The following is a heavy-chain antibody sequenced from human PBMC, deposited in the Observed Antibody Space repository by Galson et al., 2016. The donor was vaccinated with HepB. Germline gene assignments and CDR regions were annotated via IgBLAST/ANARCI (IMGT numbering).Heavy chain of an antibody. J-gene: IGHJ3*02. CDR2: VNTYTGDA. CDR1: SDTLSNYG. Sequence: SVKVSCKASSDTLSNYGFSWVRQAPGQGLEWMGGVNTYTGDADYPQRFQDRVTMTTDTSTKTAYMELRSLRSDDTAVYYCASRGGYDAFDIWGQGTMFTVSS. D-gene: IGHD5-12*01. V-gene: IGHV1-18*01. CDR3: ASRGGYDAFDI.